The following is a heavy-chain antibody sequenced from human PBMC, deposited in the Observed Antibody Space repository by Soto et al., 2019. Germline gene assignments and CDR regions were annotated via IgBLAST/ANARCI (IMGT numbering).Heavy chain of an antibody. CDR2: INHSGST. CDR1: GGSFIGYY. CDR3: ARGLRRYSYGSLGYYYGMDV. D-gene: IGHD5-18*01. J-gene: IGHJ6*02. Sequence: SEPLSLTCAVYGGSFIGYYWSWIRQPPGRGLEGVGEINHSGSTNYNPSLKSRVTISVDTSKNQFSLKLSSVTAADTAVYYCARGLRRYSYGSLGYYYGMDVWGQGITVTVSS. V-gene: IGHV4-34*01.